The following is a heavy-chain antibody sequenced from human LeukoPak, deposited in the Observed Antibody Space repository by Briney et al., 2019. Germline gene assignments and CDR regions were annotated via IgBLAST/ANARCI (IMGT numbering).Heavy chain of an antibody. V-gene: IGHV3-53*01. CDR2: IYADGGR. CDR3: TKGLVEALAFEY. D-gene: IGHD3-3*01. CDR1: GFIVSTNY. J-gene: IGHJ4*02. Sequence: GGSLRLSCAASGFIVSTNYMNWVRQAPGRGLEWVSVIYADGGRYYADTVRGRFTISRDNSDNTLSLQMNSLRGEDTAVYYCTKGLVEALAFEYWGQGTLVTVSS.